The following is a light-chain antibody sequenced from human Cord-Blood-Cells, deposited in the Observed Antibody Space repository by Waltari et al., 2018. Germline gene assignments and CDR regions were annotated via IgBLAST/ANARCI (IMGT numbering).Light chain of an antibody. Sequence: QSALTPPASVSGSPGQAITISCTGTSSDVGGYNYVSWYQQHQGKAPKLMIYDVSNRPSGVSNRFSGSKSGNTASLTISGLQAEDEADYYCSSYTSSSTLVFGGGTKLTVL. V-gene: IGLV2-14*01. CDR3: SSYTSSSTLV. CDR2: DVS. J-gene: IGLJ2*01. CDR1: SSDVGGYNY.